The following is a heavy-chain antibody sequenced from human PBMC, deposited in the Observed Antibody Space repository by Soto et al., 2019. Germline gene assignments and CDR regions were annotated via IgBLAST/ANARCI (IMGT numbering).Heavy chain of an antibody. Sequence: QVQLVQSGAEVKKPGASVKVSCKASGYTFTSYGISWVRQAPGQGLEWMGWISAYNGNTNYAQKLQGRVTMTTDTSTSTANRELRSLRSDDTVVYYCASPSGSASCFDPWGQGTLVTVSS. CDR2: ISAYNGNT. V-gene: IGHV1-18*01. CDR1: GYTFTSYG. J-gene: IGHJ5*02. D-gene: IGHD2-21*01. CDR3: ASPSGSASCFDP.